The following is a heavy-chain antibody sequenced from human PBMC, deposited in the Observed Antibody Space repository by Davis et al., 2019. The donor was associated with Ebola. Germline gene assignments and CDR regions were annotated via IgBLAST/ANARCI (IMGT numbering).Heavy chain of an antibody. V-gene: IGHV3-53*01. CDR3: ARVSGDSPFDY. D-gene: IGHD2-21*02. CDR1: GLFVSNNY. Sequence: GGSLRLSCAASGLFVSNNYMNWVRQAPGKGLEWVSGIYSGGSTHYADSVKGRFTISRDNSKNTLYLQMNSLRAEDTAVYYCARVSGDSPFDYWGQGTLVTVSS. CDR2: IYSGGST. J-gene: IGHJ4*02.